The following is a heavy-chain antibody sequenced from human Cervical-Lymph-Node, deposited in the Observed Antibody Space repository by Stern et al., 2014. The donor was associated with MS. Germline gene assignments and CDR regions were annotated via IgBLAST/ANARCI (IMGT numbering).Heavy chain of an antibody. CDR3: ARDTLAGLD. Sequence: VQLEESGGGVVQSGRSLRLSCVVSGFTFSSYGFHWVRQAPGKGLEWVAVIWYDGSNIYYADSVRGRFTISRDNSKNTLFLQMNSLRAEDTALYYCARDTLAGLDWGQGTLVTVSS. V-gene: IGHV3-33*01. CDR2: IWYDGSNI. CDR1: GFTFSSYG. D-gene: IGHD6-19*01. J-gene: IGHJ4*02.